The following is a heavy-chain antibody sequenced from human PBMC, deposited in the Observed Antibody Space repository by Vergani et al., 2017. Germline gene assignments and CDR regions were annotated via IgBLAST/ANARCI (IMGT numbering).Heavy chain of an antibody. CDR3: ARGKVRGVIIP. V-gene: IGHV3-48*04. Sequence: EVQLVESGGGLVQPGGSLRLSCAASGFTFSSYSMNWVRQAPGKGREWVSYISSSSSTIYYADSVKGRFTISRDNAKNSLYLQMNSLRAADTAVYYCARGKVRGVIIPWGQGTLVTVSS. CDR2: ISSSSSTI. D-gene: IGHD3-10*01. CDR1: GFTFSSYS. J-gene: IGHJ5*02.